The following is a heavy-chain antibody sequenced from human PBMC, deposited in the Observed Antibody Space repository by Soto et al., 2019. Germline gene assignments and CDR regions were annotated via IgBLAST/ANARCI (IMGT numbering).Heavy chain of an antibody. D-gene: IGHD3-10*01. Sequence: PGGSRWDSCGAGEVSCDGWAMHWERQAQGKGLEWVSGISWNSGSIGYADSVKGRFTISRDNAKNSLYLQMNSLRAEDTALYYCAKDMVRGVISNLFDPWGQGTLVTVSS. CDR3: AKDMVRGVISNLFDP. CDR2: ISWNSGSI. J-gene: IGHJ5*02. CDR1: EVSCDGWA. V-gene: IGHV3-9*01.